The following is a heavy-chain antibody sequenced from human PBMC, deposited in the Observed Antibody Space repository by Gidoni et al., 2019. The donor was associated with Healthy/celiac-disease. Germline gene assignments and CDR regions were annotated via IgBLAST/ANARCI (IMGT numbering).Heavy chain of an antibody. V-gene: IGHV3-64D*06. J-gene: IGHJ6*02. CDR3: VKVPDYGVNYGMDV. CDR2: ISSNGGST. CDR1: GFTFSSYA. Sequence: EVQLVESGGGLVQPGGSLRLSCSASGFTFSSYAMHWARQAQGKGLEYVSAISSNGGSTYYSDSVKGRFTISRDNSKNTLYLQMSSLRAEDTAVYYFVKVPDYGVNYGMDVWGQGTTVTVSS. D-gene: IGHD4-17*01.